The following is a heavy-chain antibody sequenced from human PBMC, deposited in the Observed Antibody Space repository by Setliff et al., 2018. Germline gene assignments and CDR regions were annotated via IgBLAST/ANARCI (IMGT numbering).Heavy chain of an antibody. CDR2: INHSGST. V-gene: IGHV4-34*01. CDR1: GGSFSGYY. CDR3: ARLYYNFWSGSEGSGWFDP. D-gene: IGHD3-3*01. J-gene: IGHJ5*02. Sequence: SETLSLTCAVYGGSFSGYYWSWIRQPPGKGLEWIGEINHSGSTNYNPSLKSRVTISVDTSKNQFSLKLCSVTAADTAVYYCARLYYNFWSGSEGSGWFDPWGQGTLVTVSS.